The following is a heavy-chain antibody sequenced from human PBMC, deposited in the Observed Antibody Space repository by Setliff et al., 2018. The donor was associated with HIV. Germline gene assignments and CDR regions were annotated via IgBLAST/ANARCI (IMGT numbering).Heavy chain of an antibody. CDR3: ARGDYYSYYMDV. CDR1: GYSISRDYY. V-gene: IGHV4-38-2*01. CDR2: IYHNGNT. Sequence: SETLSLTCAVSGYSISRDYYWGWIRQPPGKGLEWIGSIYHNGNTYYSPSLKSRVTISVDTSKNQFSLKLSSVTAADTAVYYCARGDYYSYYMDVWGKGTTVTVSS. J-gene: IGHJ6*03.